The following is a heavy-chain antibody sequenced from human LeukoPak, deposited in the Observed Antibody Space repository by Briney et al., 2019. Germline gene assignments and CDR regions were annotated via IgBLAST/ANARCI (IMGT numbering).Heavy chain of an antibody. Sequence: ASVKVSCKASGYTFTSYGISWVRQAPGQGLEWMGWISAYNGNTNYAQKFQGRVTITADKSTSTAYMGLSSLRSEDTAVYYCARVVESVLPNWFDPWGQGTLVTVSS. CDR2: ISAYNGNT. CDR3: ARVVESVLPNWFDP. V-gene: IGHV1-18*01. CDR1: GYTFTSYG. D-gene: IGHD2-15*01. J-gene: IGHJ5*02.